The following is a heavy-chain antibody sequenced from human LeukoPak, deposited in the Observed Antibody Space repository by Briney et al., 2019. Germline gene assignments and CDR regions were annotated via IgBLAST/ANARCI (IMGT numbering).Heavy chain of an antibody. CDR3: ARGGGYSGYDFGY. Sequence: PSETLSLTCTVSGGSVSSGTYYWSWIRQPPGEGLEWIGYIYYSGSTNYNPSLKSRVTISVDTSKNQFSLILSSVTAADTAVYYCARGGGYSGYDFGYWGQGTLVTVSS. CDR1: GGSVSSGTYY. CDR2: IYYSGST. V-gene: IGHV4-61*01. D-gene: IGHD5-12*01. J-gene: IGHJ4*02.